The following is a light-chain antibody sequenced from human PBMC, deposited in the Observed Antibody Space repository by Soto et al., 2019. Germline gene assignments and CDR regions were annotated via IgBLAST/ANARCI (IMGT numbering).Light chain of an antibody. J-gene: IGKJ1*01. Sequence: EIVLTQSPGTLSLSAGERATLSCKASQSVSSNCLAWYQRKPGQAPRLLIYGASCRATDIPYRFSGSGSGTDFTLTITRLEPEDFAVHYCQQYRTSPPTFGQGTKVEI. CDR2: GAS. CDR3: QQYRTSPPT. V-gene: IGKV3-20*01. CDR1: QSVSSNC.